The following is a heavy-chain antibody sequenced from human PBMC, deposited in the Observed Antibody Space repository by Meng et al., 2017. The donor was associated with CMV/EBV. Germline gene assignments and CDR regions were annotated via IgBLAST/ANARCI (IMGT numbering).Heavy chain of an antibody. CDR2: IYHSGST. CDR3: ARPYLFRAAGEFDAFDI. J-gene: IGHJ3*02. V-gene: IGHV4-38-2*02. Sequence: SETLSLTCTVSGYSISSGYYWGWIRQPPGKGLEWIGSIYHSGSTYYNPSLKSRVTISVDTSKNQFSLKLSSVTAADTAVYYCARPYLFRAAGEFDAFDIWGQGTMVT. CDR1: GYSISSGYY. D-gene: IGHD3-10*01.